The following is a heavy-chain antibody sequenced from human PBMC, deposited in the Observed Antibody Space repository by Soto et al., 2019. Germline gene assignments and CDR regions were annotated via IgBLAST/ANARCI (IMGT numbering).Heavy chain of an antibody. V-gene: IGHV3-30*03. CDR1: GFTFSDYG. Sequence: PGGSLRLSCEGPGFTFSDYGFHWVRHAPGKGLEWVAMISYDGSDRYYRDSVQGRFTISRDDSKNTVFLQMSSLRTEDTAMYYCARSTYCNGGSCYPQYWGPGTLVTVSS. CDR2: ISYDGSDR. CDR3: ARSTYCNGGSCYPQY. J-gene: IGHJ4*02. D-gene: IGHD2-15*01.